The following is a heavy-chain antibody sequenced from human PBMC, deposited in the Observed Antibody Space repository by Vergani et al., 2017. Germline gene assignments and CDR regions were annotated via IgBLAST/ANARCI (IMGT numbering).Heavy chain of an antibody. J-gene: IGHJ4*02. D-gene: IGHD3-10*01. V-gene: IGHV4-31*01. CDR1: GGSISSGGYY. CDR3: ARAVVVGEPPDYCDY. CDR2: IYYSGST. Sequence: QVQLQESGPGLVKPSQTLSLTCTVSGGSISSGGYYWSWLRQHPGKGLEWIGYIYYSGSTYYNPSLKSLVTISVDTSKNQFSRQLSSVTAADPAVYYCARAVVVGEPPDYCDYWGQGTLVTVSS.